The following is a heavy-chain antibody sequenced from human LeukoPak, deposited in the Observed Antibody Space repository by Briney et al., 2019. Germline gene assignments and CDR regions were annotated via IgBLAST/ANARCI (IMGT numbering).Heavy chain of an antibody. J-gene: IGHJ4*02. CDR1: GGSISTSTYY. V-gene: IGHV4-61*05. CDR3: ARGRFSSGPFFDH. CDR2: IYNSVNT. Sequence: SETLSLTCTVSGGSISTSTYYWAWIRQPPGKELEWIGYIYNSVNTNYNPSLKSRLTISVDTSKNQFSLKLSSVTAADTAVYYCARGRFSSGPFFDHWGQGRLVTVSS. D-gene: IGHD1-26*01.